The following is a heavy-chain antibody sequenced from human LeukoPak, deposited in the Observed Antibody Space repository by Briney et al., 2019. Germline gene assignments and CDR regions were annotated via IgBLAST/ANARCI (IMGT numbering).Heavy chain of an antibody. Sequence: GGSLRLSCAASGFTFSSYGMHWVRQAPGKGLEWVAVIWYDGSNKYYADSVKGRFTISKDNSMNTLYSQMSSLRAEDTAVYYCARRRGYSGYDLDYWGQGTLVTVSS. V-gene: IGHV3-33*01. CDR2: IWYDGSNK. CDR3: ARRRGYSGYDLDY. D-gene: IGHD5-12*01. J-gene: IGHJ4*02. CDR1: GFTFSSYG.